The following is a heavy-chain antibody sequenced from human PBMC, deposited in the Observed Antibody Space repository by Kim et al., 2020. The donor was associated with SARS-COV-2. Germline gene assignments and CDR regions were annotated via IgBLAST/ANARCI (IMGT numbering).Heavy chain of an antibody. J-gene: IGHJ4*02. V-gene: IGHV4-30-2*04. D-gene: IGHD3-10*01. Sequence: SRKSRVTISVDTSKNQFSLKLSSVTAADTAVYYCARSGLLWFGELPHFDYWGQGTLVTVSS. CDR3: ARSGLLWFGELPHFDY.